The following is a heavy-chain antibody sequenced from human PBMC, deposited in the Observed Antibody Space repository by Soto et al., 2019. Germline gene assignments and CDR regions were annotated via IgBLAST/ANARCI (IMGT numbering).Heavy chain of an antibody. CDR1: GCSVSSGSYY. J-gene: IGHJ3*02. D-gene: IGHD6-6*01. CDR2: IYYSGST. CDR3: ARDLGIAARFRIAFDI. V-gene: IGHV4-61*01. Sequence: SETLSLTCTVSGCSVSSGSYYWSWIRQPPGKGLEWIGYIYYSGSTNYNPSLKSRVTISVDTSKNQFSLKLSSVTAADTAVYYCARDLGIAARFRIAFDIWGQGTMVTVSS.